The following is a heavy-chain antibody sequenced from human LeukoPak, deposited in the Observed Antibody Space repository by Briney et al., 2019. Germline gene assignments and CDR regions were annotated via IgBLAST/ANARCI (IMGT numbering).Heavy chain of an antibody. CDR2: IYTSGST. Sequence: PSETLSLTCTVPGGSISSYYWSWIRQPAGKGLEWIGRIYTSGSTNYNPSLRSRVTMSVDTSKNQFSLKLSSVTAADTAVYYCARDTYCSGGSCYSYAFDIWGQGKMVTVSS. CDR1: GGSISSYY. CDR3: ARDTYCSGGSCYSYAFDI. J-gene: IGHJ3*02. V-gene: IGHV4-4*07. D-gene: IGHD2-15*01.